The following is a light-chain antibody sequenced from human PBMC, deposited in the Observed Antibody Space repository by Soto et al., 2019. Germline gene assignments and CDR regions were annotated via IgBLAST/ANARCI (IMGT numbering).Light chain of an antibody. J-gene: IGKJ1*01. V-gene: IGKV1-5*01. CDR2: DAS. CDR3: QQYDNYPWT. CDR1: QSISRW. Sequence: DIQMTQSPSTLSASVGDRVTITCRASQSISRWLAWYKQRPGKAPKFLIYDASSLESGVPSRFSGSGSGTEFTLTISSLQPDDFATYYCQQYDNYPWTFGQGTKVEIK.